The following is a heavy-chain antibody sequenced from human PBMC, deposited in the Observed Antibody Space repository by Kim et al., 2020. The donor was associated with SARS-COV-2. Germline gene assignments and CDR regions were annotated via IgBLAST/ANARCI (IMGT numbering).Heavy chain of an antibody. CDR3: ARDRAGYYYGMDV. J-gene: IGHJ6*02. V-gene: IGHV3-13*01. Sequence: YPGSVKRRFTIANESAKNSLYLKVTSLRAGDTAVYYCARDRAGYYYGMDVWGQGTPVTVSS. D-gene: IGHD6-19*01.